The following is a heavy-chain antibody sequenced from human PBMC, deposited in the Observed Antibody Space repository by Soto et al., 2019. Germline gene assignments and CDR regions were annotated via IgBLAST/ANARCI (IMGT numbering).Heavy chain of an antibody. CDR2: ISSSGSST. J-gene: IGHJ4*02. Sequence: GGSLRLSCAASGFTFSSYSMNWVRQAPGKGLEWVSYISSSGSSTYYADSVKGRFTISRDNSKNTLYLQMNSLRAGDTAVYYCAKETSRGTTVNYFDYWGQGTLVTVS. CDR1: GFTFSSYS. CDR3: AKETSRGTTVNYFDY. V-gene: IGHV3-48*01. D-gene: IGHD4-17*01.